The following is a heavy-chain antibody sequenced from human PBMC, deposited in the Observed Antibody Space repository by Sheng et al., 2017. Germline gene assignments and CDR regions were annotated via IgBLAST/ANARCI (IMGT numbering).Heavy chain of an antibody. V-gene: IGHV4-61*02. CDR3: SQDGYNYQGPPN. J-gene: IGHJ4*02. CDR1: GASISSGFYT. CDR2: SIPVGAP. Sequence: QVQLQESGPGLVKPSQTLSLTCTVSGASISSGFYTGAGSGSPPGRDWSGLGVSIPVGAPTTTPPSRVEVTMSLDTSKNQFSLKLSSVTAADTAVYYCSQDGYNYQGPPNWGQGTLVTVSS. D-gene: IGHD5-12*01.